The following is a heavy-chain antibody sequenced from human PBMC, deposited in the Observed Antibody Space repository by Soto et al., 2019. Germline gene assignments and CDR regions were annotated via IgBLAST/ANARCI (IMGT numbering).Heavy chain of an antibody. J-gene: IGHJ4*02. CDR2: VYHSGNT. V-gene: IGHV4-4*02. Sequence: QVQLQESGPGLVKPSGTLSLTCALSGASIITDNWWSWVRQPPGKAMGWIGEVYHSGNTNCNPSVKSRVTIPVDTSKNQFALTVSSATAADTAIYYCARASASSKLRGVVINWGQGTLVTVSS. D-gene: IGHD3-10*01. CDR1: GASIITDNW. CDR3: ARASASSKLRGVVIN.